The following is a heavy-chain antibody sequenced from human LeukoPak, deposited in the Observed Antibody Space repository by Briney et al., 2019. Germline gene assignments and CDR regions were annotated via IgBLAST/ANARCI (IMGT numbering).Heavy chain of an antibody. J-gene: IGHJ6*02. CDR2: ITAYNGNT. D-gene: IGHD1-26*01. CDR3: ATSRQSGAYGMDV. Sequence: SVKVSCKASGYTFSNYGISWVRQAPGQGLEWMGWITAYNGNTNYAQKLQGRVTMTTDTSTTTAYMELRSLRSDDTAIYYCATSRQSGAYGMDVWGQGTTVTVSS. V-gene: IGHV1-18*01. CDR1: GYTFSNYG.